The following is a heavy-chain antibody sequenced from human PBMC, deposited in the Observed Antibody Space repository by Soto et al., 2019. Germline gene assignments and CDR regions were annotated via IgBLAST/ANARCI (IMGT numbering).Heavy chain of an antibody. CDR2: MNPNSGNT. V-gene: IGHV1-8*01. CDR3: ARGSRRRGYSSSWYWFDP. Sequence: QVQLAQSGAEVKKPGASVKVSCKASGYTFTSYDINWVRQATGQGLEWMGWMNPNSGNTGYAQKFQGRVTMTRNTSISTAYMELSSLRSEDTAVYYCARGSRRRGYSSSWYWFDPWGQGTLVTVSS. D-gene: IGHD6-13*01. J-gene: IGHJ5*02. CDR1: GYTFTSYD.